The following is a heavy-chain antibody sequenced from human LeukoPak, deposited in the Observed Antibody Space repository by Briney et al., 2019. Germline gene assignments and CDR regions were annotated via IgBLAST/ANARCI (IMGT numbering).Heavy chain of an antibody. V-gene: IGHV3-30*18. CDR3: AKGGEVSSWYKRLKLYFDS. D-gene: IGHD6-13*01. CDR2: ISYDGSNK. Sequence: GGSLRLSCAASGFTFSGYGMHWVRQAPGKGLEWVAVISYDGSNKYYVDSVKGRFTISRDNSKNTLYLQMNSLRAEDTAVYYCAKGGEVSSWYKRLKLYFDSWGRGTLVTVSS. J-gene: IGHJ4*02. CDR1: GFTFSGYG.